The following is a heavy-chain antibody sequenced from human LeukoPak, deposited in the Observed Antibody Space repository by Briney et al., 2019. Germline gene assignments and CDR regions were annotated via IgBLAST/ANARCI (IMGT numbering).Heavy chain of an antibody. D-gene: IGHD3-10*01. J-gene: IGHJ4*02. V-gene: IGHV3-7*03. CDR3: ARDQRLLWFGELMYYFDY. CDR2: LKQDGSEK. Sequence: GGSLRLSCAASGFTFSSYWMSWVRQAPGKGLEWVANLKQDGSEKYYVDSVKGRFTISRDNAKNSLYLQMNSLRAEDTAVYYCARDQRLLWFGELMYYFDYWGQGTLVTVSS. CDR1: GFTFSSYW.